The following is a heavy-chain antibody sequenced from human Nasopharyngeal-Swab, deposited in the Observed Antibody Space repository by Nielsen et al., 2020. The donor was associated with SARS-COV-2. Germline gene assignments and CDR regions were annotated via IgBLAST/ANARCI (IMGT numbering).Heavy chain of an antibody. CDR3: ASGTYYGSYDS. V-gene: IGHV3-48*01. D-gene: IGHD3-16*01. J-gene: IGHJ5*02. Sequence: WIRQPPGKGLEWLSYISTGPTVIYYADSVKGRFTISRDNAKNSLYLQMNSLRVEDTAVYYCASGTYYGSYDSWGQGTLVTVSS. CDR2: ISTGPTVI.